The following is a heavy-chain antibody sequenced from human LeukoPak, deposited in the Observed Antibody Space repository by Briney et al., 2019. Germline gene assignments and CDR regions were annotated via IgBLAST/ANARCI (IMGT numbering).Heavy chain of an antibody. CDR3: AKVGSITMIVVVTLLDAFDI. D-gene: IGHD3-22*01. Sequence: GGSLRLSCAASGFTFSSYAMSWVRQAPGKGLEWVSAISGSGGSTYYADSAKGRFTISRDNSKNTLYLQMNSLRAEDTAVYYCAKVGSITMIVVVTLLDAFDIWDQGTMVTVSS. CDR2: ISGSGGST. J-gene: IGHJ3*02. V-gene: IGHV3-23*01. CDR1: GFTFSSYA.